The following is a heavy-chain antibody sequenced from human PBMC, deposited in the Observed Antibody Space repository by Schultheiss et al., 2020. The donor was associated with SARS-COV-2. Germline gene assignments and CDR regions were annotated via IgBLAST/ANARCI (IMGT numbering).Heavy chain of an antibody. J-gene: IGHJ6*02. Sequence: GGSLRLSCAASGFTFSSYAMHWVRQAPGKGLEWVAVISYDGSNKYYADSVKGRFTISRDNSKNTLYLQMNSLRAEDTAVYYCAKDTVSIFGVANYYYGMDVWGQGTTVTVSS. CDR1: GFTFSSYA. CDR3: AKDTVSIFGVANYYYGMDV. V-gene: IGHV3-30-3*01. CDR2: ISYDGSNK. D-gene: IGHD3-3*01.